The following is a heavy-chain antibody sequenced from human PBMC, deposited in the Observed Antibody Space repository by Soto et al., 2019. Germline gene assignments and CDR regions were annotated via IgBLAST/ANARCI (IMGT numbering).Heavy chain of an antibody. V-gene: IGHV1-18*01. CDR2: ISAYNGNT. Sequence: GASVKVSCKASGYTFTSYGISWVRQAPGQGLERMGWISAYNGNTNYAQKLQGRVTMTTDTSTSTAYMELRSLRSDDTAVYYCARADSTRILSLYVYWGQGTLVTVS. CDR1: GYTFTSYG. D-gene: IGHD3-16*02. J-gene: IGHJ4*02. CDR3: ARADSTRILSLYVY.